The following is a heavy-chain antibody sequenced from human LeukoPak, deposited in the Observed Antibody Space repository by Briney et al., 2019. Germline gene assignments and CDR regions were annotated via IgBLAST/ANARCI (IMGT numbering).Heavy chain of an antibody. V-gene: IGHV3-23*01. CDR1: GFTFNSYA. CDR3: AKDLMGYSAYELSDY. J-gene: IGHJ4*02. CDR2: ISGSGDST. D-gene: IGHD5-12*01. Sequence: PGGSLRLSCAASGFTFNSYAMSWVRQAPGKGLKWVSAISGSGDSTYYADSVKGRFTLSRDNSKNTLYLQMNSLRAEDTAVYYCAKDLMGYSAYELSDYWGQGTLVTVSS.